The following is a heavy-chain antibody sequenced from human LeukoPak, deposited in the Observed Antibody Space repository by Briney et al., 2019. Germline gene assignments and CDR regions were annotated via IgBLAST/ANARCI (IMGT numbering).Heavy chain of an antibody. D-gene: IGHD1-26*01. CDR1: GFTFSSYS. CDR3: ARDSLPGGSAFDI. CDR2: ISSSSSYI. J-gene: IGHJ3*02. V-gene: IGHV3-21*01. Sequence: PGGSLRLSCAASGFTFSSYSMNWVRQAPGKGLEWVSSISSSSSYIYYADSVKGRFTISRDNAKNSLYLQMNSLRAEDTAVYYCARDSLPGGSAFDIWGQGTMVTVSS.